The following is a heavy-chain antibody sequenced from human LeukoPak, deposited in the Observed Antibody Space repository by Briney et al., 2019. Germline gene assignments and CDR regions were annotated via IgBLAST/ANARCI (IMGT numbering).Heavy chain of an antibody. CDR3: AKEDPMYYYDSSGPSTLFDY. J-gene: IGHJ4*02. CDR1: GFTFSSYD. D-gene: IGHD3-22*01. CDR2: ISGSGGST. V-gene: IGHV3-23*01. Sequence: GGSLRLSCAAPGFTFSSYDMSWVRQAPGKGLEWVSAISGSGGSTYYADSVKGRFTISRDNSKNTLYLQMNSLRAEDTAVYYCAKEDPMYYYDSSGPSTLFDYWGQGTLVTVSS.